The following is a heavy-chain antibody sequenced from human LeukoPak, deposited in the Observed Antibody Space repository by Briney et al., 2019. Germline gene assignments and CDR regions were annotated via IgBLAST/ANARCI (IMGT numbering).Heavy chain of an antibody. CDR3: ARENMVRTGADY. CDR1: GFTFSSYE. D-gene: IGHD3-10*01. Sequence: GGSLRLSCAASGFTFSSYEMNWVRQAPGKGLEWVSYISSSGSTIYYADSVKGRFTISRDNAKNSLYLQMNSLRAEDTAVYYCARENMVRTGADYWGQGTLVTVSS. V-gene: IGHV3-48*03. J-gene: IGHJ4*02. CDR2: ISSSGSTI.